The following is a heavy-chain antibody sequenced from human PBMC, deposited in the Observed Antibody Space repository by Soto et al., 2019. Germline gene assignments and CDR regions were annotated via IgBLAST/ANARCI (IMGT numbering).Heavy chain of an antibody. J-gene: IGHJ3*02. CDR2: IYYSGST. CDR1: GGSISSSSYY. V-gene: IGHV4-39*01. Sequence: QLQLQESGPGLVKPSETLSLTCTVSGGSISSSSYYWGWIRQPPGKGLEWIGSIYYSGSTYYNPSLKSRVTISVDTSKNQFSLKLSSVTAADTAVYYCARHSGSPTTLLWFGELSEIDAFDIWGQGTMVTVSS. CDR3: ARHSGSPTTLLWFGELSEIDAFDI. D-gene: IGHD3-10*01.